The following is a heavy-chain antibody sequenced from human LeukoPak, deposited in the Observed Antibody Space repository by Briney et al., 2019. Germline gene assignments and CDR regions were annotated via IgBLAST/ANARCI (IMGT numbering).Heavy chain of an antibody. V-gene: IGHV3-15*01. Sequence: SCAASGLTFSNAYMSWGRQAPGKGLEWVGRIKSNVDGVTTDYAEPGKGIFTISREDSKNTLYLQMNSLKSEDTAVYYCTTGGPHYDGYPLDFWGLGTLVTVSS. CDR3: TTGGPHYDGYPLDF. CDR2: IKSNVDGVTT. CDR1: GLTFSNAY. J-gene: IGHJ4*02. D-gene: IGHD3-16*01.